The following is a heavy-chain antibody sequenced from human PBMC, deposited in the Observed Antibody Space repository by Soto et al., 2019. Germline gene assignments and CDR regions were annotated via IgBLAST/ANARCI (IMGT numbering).Heavy chain of an antibody. CDR3: ARDAKNSGGAHSAFNYFDS. V-gene: IGHV3-30-3*01. D-gene: IGHD3-16*01. Sequence: QVQLVESGGGVVQPGRSLRLSCAASGFTFSISPMHWVRQAPGKGPEWVALISYDGTNKFYADSVKGRFTISRDNSKSTLSLQVDSLRPEDAAVYYCARDAKNSGGAHSAFNYFDSWGQGALVTVSS. CDR2: ISYDGTNK. J-gene: IGHJ4*02. CDR1: GFTFSISP.